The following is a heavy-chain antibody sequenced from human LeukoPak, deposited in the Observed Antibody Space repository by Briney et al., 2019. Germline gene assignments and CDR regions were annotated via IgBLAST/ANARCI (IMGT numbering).Heavy chain of an antibody. CDR1: GDSFSTNSAT. D-gene: IGHD1-26*01. CDR3: ARLVGASWFDS. CDR2: TYYRSKWSN. V-gene: IGHV6-1*01. Sequence: SQTLSLTCAISGDSFSTNSATWTWLRQSPSRGLEWRGRTYYRSKWSNDYAVSMKSRITINPDTSKNQFSLQLNSVTPEDTAVYYCARLVGASWFDSWGQGTLVTVSS. J-gene: IGHJ5*01.